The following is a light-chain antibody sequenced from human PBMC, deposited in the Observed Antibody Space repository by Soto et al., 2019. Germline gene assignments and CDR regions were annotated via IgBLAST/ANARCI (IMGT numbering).Light chain of an antibody. J-gene: IGKJ1*01. CDR2: GAS. CDR3: QEHNNWT. CDR1: QSVGTN. Sequence: EIVMTQSPAILSVSPGERATLSCRASQSVGTNLAWYQQTPGQAPILLIYGASTRATGMPARFSGSGSGTEFTLSISSLQSEDFVVYYCQEHNNWTFGQGTKWIS. V-gene: IGKV3-15*01.